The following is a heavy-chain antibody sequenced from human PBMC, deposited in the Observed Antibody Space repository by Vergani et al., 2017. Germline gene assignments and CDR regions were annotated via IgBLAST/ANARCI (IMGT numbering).Heavy chain of an antibody. D-gene: IGHD6-6*01. CDR1: GGSISSGGYY. CDR2: IHYSGST. Sequence: QVQLQESGPGLVKPSQTLSLTCSVSGGSISSGGYYWSWIRQHPGKGLEWIGYIHYSGSTYYNPSLKSRVTISVDTSKNQFSLKLSSVTAADTAVYYCARCYSSSSDAFDIWGQGTMVTVSS. CDR3: ARCYSSSSDAFDI. V-gene: IGHV4-31*03. J-gene: IGHJ3*02.